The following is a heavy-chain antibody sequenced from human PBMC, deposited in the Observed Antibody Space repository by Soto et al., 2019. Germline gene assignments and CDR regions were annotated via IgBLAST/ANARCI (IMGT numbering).Heavy chain of an antibody. D-gene: IGHD3-9*01. J-gene: IGHJ4*02. CDR3: ARVSAVYDILTGYSLFDY. CDR1: GYTFTSYG. V-gene: IGHV1-18*01. Sequence: ASVKVSCKASGYTFTSYGISWVRQAPGQGLEWMGWISAYNGNTNYAQKLQGRVTMTTDTSTSTAYMELRSLRSDDTAVYYCARVSAVYDILTGYSLFDYWGQGTLVTVSS. CDR2: ISAYNGNT.